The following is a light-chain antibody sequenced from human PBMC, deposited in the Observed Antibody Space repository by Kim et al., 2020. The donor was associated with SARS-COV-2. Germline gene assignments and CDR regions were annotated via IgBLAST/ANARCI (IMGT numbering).Light chain of an antibody. J-gene: IGKJ4*01. CDR2: GAP. V-gene: IGKV1-17*01. CDR1: QAIGNH. CDR3: LYHNNHLLN. Sequence: DIQMTQSPSSLSASVGDRVTITCRASQAIGNHLAWYQQKPGTAPKRLIYGAPSLQSGVPSRFSGSGSGTEFTLTISSLQPEDFTTYYCLYHNNHLLNFGGGTKVDIK.